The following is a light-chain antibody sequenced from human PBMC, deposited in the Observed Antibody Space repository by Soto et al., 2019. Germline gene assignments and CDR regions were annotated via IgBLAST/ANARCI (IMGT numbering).Light chain of an antibody. Sequence: SALTQPASVSGSPGQSITISCTGTSSDVGGYNFVSWYQQHPGKAPKLMIYDVTNRPSGVSNRFSGSKSGNTASLTISGLQAEDEADYYCLSYSSSTSPYVLGTATMVTVL. J-gene: IGLJ1*01. CDR2: DVT. CDR3: LSYSSSTSPYV. V-gene: IGLV2-14*01. CDR1: SSDVGGYNF.